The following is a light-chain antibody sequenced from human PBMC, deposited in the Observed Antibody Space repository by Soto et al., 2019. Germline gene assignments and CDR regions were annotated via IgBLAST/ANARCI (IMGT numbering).Light chain of an antibody. CDR2: GAS. J-gene: IGKJ1*01. CDR1: QSVASSY. V-gene: IGKV3-15*01. Sequence: EVVLTQSPGTLSLSPGERVTLSCRASQSVASSYLAWYQQKPGRAPRLLIYGASTRATGIPARFSGSGSGTEFTLTISSLQSEDFAVYYCQQYNNWPRTFGQGTKVEIK. CDR3: QQYNNWPRT.